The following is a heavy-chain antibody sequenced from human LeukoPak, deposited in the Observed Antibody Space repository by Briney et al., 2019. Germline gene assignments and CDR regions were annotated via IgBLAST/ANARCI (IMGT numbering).Heavy chain of an antibody. Sequence: PSETLSLTCAVSGDSISSSNWWSWVRQPPVKGLEWLGEIYHRGNIDYNPSFKSRITISVDKSKNQFSLKLSSVTAADTAVYYCARDRVASPWYYFDSWGQGTLVTVSS. CDR3: ARDRVASPWYYFDS. V-gene: IGHV4-4*02. CDR1: GDSISSSNW. J-gene: IGHJ4*02. D-gene: IGHD3-3*02. CDR2: IYHRGNI.